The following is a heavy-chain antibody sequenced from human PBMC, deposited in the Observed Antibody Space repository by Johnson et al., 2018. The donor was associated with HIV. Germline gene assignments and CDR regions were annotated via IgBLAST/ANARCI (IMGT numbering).Heavy chain of an antibody. J-gene: IGHJ3*02. Sequence: QVQLVESGGGVVQPGRSLRLSCAASGFTFSSNAMHWVRQAPGKGLERVVVISYAGSNKYYADSVKGRFTISRDNSKNTLYLQMNSLRAEDTAVYYCATDIVVVLAVTGTGAAFDIWGQGTMVTVSS. CDR3: ATDIVVVLAVTGTGAAFDI. CDR1: GFTFSSNA. CDR2: ISYAGSNK. D-gene: IGHD2-15*01. V-gene: IGHV3-30-3*01.